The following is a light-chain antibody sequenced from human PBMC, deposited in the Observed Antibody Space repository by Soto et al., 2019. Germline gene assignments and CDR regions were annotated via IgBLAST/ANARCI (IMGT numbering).Light chain of an antibody. J-gene: IGKJ3*01. CDR1: QGISNF. CDR3: KKYNSAPLFT. Sequence: DIQMTQSPSSLSASVGDRVTLTCRASQGISNFLAWYQQKPGKVPNLLIYDASTLQSGVPSRFNDSGSGTNFTLTISSLQPEDVATYYCKKYNSAPLFTFGPGTKVDI. V-gene: IGKV1-27*01. CDR2: DAS.